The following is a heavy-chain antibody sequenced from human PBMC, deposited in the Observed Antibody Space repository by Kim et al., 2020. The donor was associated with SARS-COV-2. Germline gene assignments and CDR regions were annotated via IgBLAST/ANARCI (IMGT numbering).Heavy chain of an antibody. V-gene: IGHV1-24*01. J-gene: IGHJ6*02. D-gene: IGHD3-10*01. CDR3: ATGKYYYGSGSYYYYYGMDV. CDR1: GYTLTELS. CDR2: FDPEDGET. Sequence: ASVKVSCKVSGYTLTELSMHWVRQAPGKGLEWMGGFDPEDGETIYAQKFQGRVTMTEDTSTDTAYMELSSLRSEDTAVYYCATGKYYYGSGSYYYYYGMDVWGQGTTVTVSS.